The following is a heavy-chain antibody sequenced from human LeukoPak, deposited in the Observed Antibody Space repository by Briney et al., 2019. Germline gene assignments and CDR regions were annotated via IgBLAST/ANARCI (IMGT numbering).Heavy chain of an antibody. CDR3: ARDLNHISSYYYTLDI. CDR2: ISYDGSKK. D-gene: IGHD1-14*01. V-gene: IGHV3-30-3*01. J-gene: IGHJ6*02. Sequence: GGSLRLSCAASGFTFSSFPMHWVRQAPGKGLEWVAFISYDGSKKFYLDSVKGRFTISRDNSINTLYLQLNSLRAEDTAVYSCARDLNHISSYYYTLDIWGQGTTVTVSS. CDR1: GFTFSSFP.